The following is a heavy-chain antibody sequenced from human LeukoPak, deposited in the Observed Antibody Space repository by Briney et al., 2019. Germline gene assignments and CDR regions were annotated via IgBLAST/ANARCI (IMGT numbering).Heavy chain of an antibody. J-gene: IGHJ4*02. CDR1: GFTFSSYW. CDR3: AREFLSGYETRTFDY. Sequence: GGSLRLSCAASGFTFSSYWMSWVRQAPGKGLEWVANIKQDGSEKYYVDSVKGRFTISRDNAKNSLYLQMNSLRAEDTAVYYCAREFLSGYETRTFDYWGQGTLATVSS. CDR2: IKQDGSEK. V-gene: IGHV3-7*01. D-gene: IGHD5-12*01.